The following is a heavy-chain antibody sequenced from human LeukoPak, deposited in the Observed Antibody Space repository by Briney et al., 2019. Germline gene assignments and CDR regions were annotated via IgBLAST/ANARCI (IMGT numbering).Heavy chain of an antibody. D-gene: IGHD2-15*01. CDR1: GFTVSSNY. CDR2: IYSGGST. Sequence: GRSLRLSCAASGFTVSSNYMSWVRQAPGKGLEWVSIIYSGGSTYYADSVKGRFTISRDNSKNTLYLQMNSLRAEDTAVYYCARDRKDGNFFDYWGQGTLVTVSS. J-gene: IGHJ4*02. V-gene: IGHV3-53*01. CDR3: ARDRKDGNFFDY.